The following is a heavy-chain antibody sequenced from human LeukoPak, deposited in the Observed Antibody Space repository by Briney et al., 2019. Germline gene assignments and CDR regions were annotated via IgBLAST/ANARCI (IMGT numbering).Heavy chain of an antibody. Sequence: PSETLSLTCAVYGVSFSGYYWSWIRQPPGKGLEWMGEINYSGSTNYNPSPKSRVTITVDATNNQFSLQQSSVTAADTAVYYCARGYYYASSGYYGYFDYWGQGTLVTVSS. CDR3: ARGYYYASSGYYGYFDY. D-gene: IGHD3-22*01. V-gene: IGHV4-34*01. J-gene: IGHJ4*02. CDR1: GVSFSGYY. CDR2: INYSGST.